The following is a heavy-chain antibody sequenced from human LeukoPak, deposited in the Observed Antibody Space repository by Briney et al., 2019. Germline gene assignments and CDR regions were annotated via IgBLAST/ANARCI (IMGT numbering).Heavy chain of an antibody. CDR1: GFTFNNYW. J-gene: IGHJ4*02. V-gene: IGHV3-7*01. CDR2: IEQDGSEK. Sequence: GGSLRLSCAASGFTFNNYWMNWVRQAPGKGLEWVANIEQDGSEKYYVDSVKSRFTISRDNAKNSLSLQMNSLRAEDTAVYYCARDLRTPGFFDYWGQGTLITVSS. CDR3: ARDLRTPGFFDY.